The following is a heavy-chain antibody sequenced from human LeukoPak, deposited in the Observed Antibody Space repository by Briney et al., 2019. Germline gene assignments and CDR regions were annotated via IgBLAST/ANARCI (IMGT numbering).Heavy chain of an antibody. CDR1: GFTFSSYG. V-gene: IGHV3-33*06. CDR2: IWYDGSNK. J-gene: IGHJ6*03. D-gene: IGHD5-12*01. Sequence: GGSLRLSCAASGFTFSSYGMHWVRQAPGKGLEWVAVIWYDGSNKYYADSVKGRFTISRDNSKNTLYLQMNSLGAEDTAVYYCAKDRGGYGYYYMDVWGKGTTVTVSS. CDR3: AKDRGGYGYYYMDV.